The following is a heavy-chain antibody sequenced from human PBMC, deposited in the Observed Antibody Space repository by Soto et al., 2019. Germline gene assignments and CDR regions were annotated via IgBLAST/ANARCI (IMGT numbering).Heavy chain of an antibody. CDR3: ARAEVGYCSGGSCYYY. D-gene: IGHD2-15*01. V-gene: IGHV1-8*01. J-gene: IGHJ4*02. CDR1: GYTFTSYD. CDR2: MNPNSGNT. Sequence: ASVKVSCKASGYTFTSYDINWVRQANGQGLEWMGWMNPNSGNTGYAQKFQGRVTMTRNTSISTAYMELSSLRSEDTAVYYCARAEVGYCSGGSCYYYWGQGTLVTVSS.